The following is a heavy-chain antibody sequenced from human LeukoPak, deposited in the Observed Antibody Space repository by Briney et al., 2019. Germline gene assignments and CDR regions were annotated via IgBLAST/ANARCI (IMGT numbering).Heavy chain of an antibody. J-gene: IGHJ4*02. D-gene: IGHD3-16*01. CDR2: ISGSGGST. Sequence: GGSLRLSCAASGFPFSSYAMRWVPQAPGKGLEWVSAISGSGGSTYYADSVKGRFTISRDNSKNTLYLQMNSLRAEDTAVYYCAKGGIVPGLYDYWGQGSLVTVSS. CDR3: AKGGIVPGLYDY. V-gene: IGHV3-23*01. CDR1: GFPFSSYA.